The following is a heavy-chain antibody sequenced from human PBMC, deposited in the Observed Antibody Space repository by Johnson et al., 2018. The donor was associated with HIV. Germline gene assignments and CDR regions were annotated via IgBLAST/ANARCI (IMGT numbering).Heavy chain of an antibody. CDR1: GFTFSSYA. D-gene: IGHD3-22*01. CDR3: ARAGLTYYYDSSGYYWGAFDI. V-gene: IGHV3-30*04. Sequence: QEKLVESGGGLIQPGGSLRLSCAASGFTFSSYAMHWVRQAPGKGLEWVAVISYDGSNKYYADSVKGRFTISRDNSKNTLYLQINSLRAEDTAVYYCARAGLTYYYDSSGYYWGAFDIWGQGTMVTVSS. J-gene: IGHJ3*02. CDR2: ISYDGSNK.